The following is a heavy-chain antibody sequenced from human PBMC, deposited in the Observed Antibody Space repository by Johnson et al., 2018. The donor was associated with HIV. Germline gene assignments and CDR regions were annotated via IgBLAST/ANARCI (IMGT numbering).Heavy chain of an antibody. V-gene: IGHV3-33*01. D-gene: IGHD3-10*01. Sequence: QVQLVESGGGVVQPGRSLRLSCAASGFTFSSYGMHWVRQAAGKGLEWVALIWYDGSNKYYADSVTGRFTISRDNSKNKMYLQMNSLRAEETAVYYCATEGYGSGTYGAFDIWGQGTKVTVSS. CDR1: GFTFSSYG. CDR3: ATEGYGSGTYGAFDI. J-gene: IGHJ3*02. CDR2: IWYDGSNK.